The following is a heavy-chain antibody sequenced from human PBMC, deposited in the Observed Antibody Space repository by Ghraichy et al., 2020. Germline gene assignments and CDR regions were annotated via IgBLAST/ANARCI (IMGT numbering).Heavy chain of an antibody. CDR1: RSTFRNHG. CDR2: IWYDGSNQ. CDR3: VREKNDFGDYRFDY. V-gene: IGHV3-33*01. Sequence: GGSLRLSCTASRSTFRNHGMHWVRQAPGKGLEWVAVIWYDGSNQYYADSVKGQFTISRDDSKNTLYLQMKRLRVEDTAVYYCVREKNDFGDYRFDYWGQGTPVTVSS. J-gene: IGHJ4*02. D-gene: IGHD4-17*01.